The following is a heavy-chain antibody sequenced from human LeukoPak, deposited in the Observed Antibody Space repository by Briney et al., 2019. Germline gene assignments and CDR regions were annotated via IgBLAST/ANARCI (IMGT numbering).Heavy chain of an antibody. Sequence: SETLSLTCAVYGGSFSGYHWSWIRQPPGKGLEWIGEINHRGSTNYNPSLKSRVTMSVDTSKNQFSLKLSSVTAADTAVYYCARGRGAARFVTIEFDYWGQGALVAVSS. D-gene: IGHD6-6*01. V-gene: IGHV4-34*01. J-gene: IGHJ4*02. CDR3: ARGRGAARFVTIEFDY. CDR1: GGSFSGYH. CDR2: INHRGST.